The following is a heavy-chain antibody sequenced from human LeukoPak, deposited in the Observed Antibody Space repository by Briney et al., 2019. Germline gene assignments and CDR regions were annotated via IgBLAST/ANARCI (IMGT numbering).Heavy chain of an antibody. J-gene: IGHJ4*02. Sequence: PGGSLRFSCAASGFTFSNYEMNWIRQAPGKGLEWISYISNSGTTKYYADSVKGRFTISRDNAKNSLYLQMNSLRAEDTAVYYCAAVIDYWGQGTLVTVSS. V-gene: IGHV3-48*03. CDR1: GFTFSNYE. CDR2: ISNSGTTK. CDR3: AAVIDY.